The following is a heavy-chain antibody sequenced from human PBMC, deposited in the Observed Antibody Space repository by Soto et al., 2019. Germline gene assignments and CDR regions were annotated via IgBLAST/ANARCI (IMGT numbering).Heavy chain of an antibody. D-gene: IGHD2-2*01. V-gene: IGHV3-30*18. CDR2: ISYDGSNK. CDR1: GFTFSSYG. CDR3: AKDSLTPSLLNIVVVPADIYYYGMDV. Sequence: PGGSLRLSCAASGFTFSSYGMHWVRQAPGKGLEWVAVISYDGSNKYYADSVKGRFTISRDNSKNTLYLQMNSLRAEDTAVYYCAKDSLTPSLLNIVVVPADIYYYGMDVWGQGTTVTVSS. J-gene: IGHJ6*02.